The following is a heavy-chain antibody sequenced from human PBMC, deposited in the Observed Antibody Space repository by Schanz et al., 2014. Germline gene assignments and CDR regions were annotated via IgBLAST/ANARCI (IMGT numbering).Heavy chain of an antibody. CDR3: ARDTTWRLDL. CDR1: GGSIRSGTYY. J-gene: IGHJ2*01. D-gene: IGHD1-1*01. CDR2: VFPNGIT. Sequence: QVQLQESGPGLVKPSQTLSLTCTVSGGSIRSGTYYWSWIRQPAGKALEWVGRVFPNGITNYNPSLKSRVAISLNTTNNKSPLPLTSLPAADTAVYYCARDTTWRLDLWGRGTLVTVSS. V-gene: IGHV4-61*02.